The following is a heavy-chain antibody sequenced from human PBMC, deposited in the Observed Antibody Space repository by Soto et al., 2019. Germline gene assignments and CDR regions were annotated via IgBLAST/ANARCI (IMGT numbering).Heavy chain of an antibody. J-gene: IGHJ6*02. CDR1: GGTFSSYA. V-gene: IGHV1-69*01. D-gene: IGHD3-10*01. Sequence: QVQLVQSGAEVKKPGSSVKVSCKASGGTFSSYAISWVRQAPGQGLEWMGGIIPIFGTANYAQKFQGRVTITAEESTSTAYMELSSLRSEDTAVYYCARDIKVYYYGSGRDYYYGMDVWGQGTTVTVSS. CDR3: ARDIKVYYYGSGRDYYYGMDV. CDR2: IIPIFGTA.